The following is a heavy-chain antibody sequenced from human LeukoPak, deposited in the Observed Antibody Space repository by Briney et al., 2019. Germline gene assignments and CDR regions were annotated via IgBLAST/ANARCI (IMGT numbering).Heavy chain of an antibody. CDR3: ARDKPEVYYYGSRNYFDY. CDR1: GYSISSGYY. D-gene: IGHD3-10*01. CDR2: INHSGST. Sequence: PSETLSLTCTVSGYSISSGYYWGWIRQPPGKGLEWIGEINHSGSTNYNPSLKSRVTISVDTSKNQFSLKLSSVTAADTAVYYCARDKPEVYYYGSRNYFDYWGQGTLVTVSS. V-gene: IGHV4-38-2*02. J-gene: IGHJ4*02.